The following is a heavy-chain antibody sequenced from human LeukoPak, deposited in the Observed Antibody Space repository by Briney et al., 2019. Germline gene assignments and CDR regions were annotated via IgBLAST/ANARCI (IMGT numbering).Heavy chain of an antibody. D-gene: IGHD6-19*01. CDR1: GYTFTSYG. Sequence: ASVKVPCKASGYTFTSYGISWVRQAPGQGLEWMGWISAYNGNTNYAQKLQGRVTMTTDTSTSTAYMELRSLRSDDTAVYYCARSPYSSGWSDLDYWGQGTLVTVSS. CDR2: ISAYNGNT. V-gene: IGHV1-18*01. CDR3: ARSPYSSGWSDLDY. J-gene: IGHJ4*02.